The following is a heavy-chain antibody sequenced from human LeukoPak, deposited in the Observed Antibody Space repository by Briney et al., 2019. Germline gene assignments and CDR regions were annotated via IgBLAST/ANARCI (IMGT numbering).Heavy chain of an antibody. Sequence: GSLRLSCAASGFSFSGHWMHWARQLPGKGLVWVSRISPTRSTTSYADSVKGRFTVSRDNAKNTLYLQVNNLRAEDTAVYYCARGPSSNWSGLDFWGQGTLLTVSS. D-gene: IGHD6-13*01. CDR1: GFSFSGHW. CDR2: ISPTRSTT. V-gene: IGHV3-74*01. CDR3: ARGPSSNWSGLDF. J-gene: IGHJ4*02.